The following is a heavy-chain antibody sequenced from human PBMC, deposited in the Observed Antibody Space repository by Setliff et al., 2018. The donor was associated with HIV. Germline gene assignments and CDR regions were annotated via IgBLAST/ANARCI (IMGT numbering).Heavy chain of an antibody. V-gene: IGHV1-46*01. Sequence: ASVKVSCKASGYTFTSYYMHWVRQAHGQGLEWMGIINPSGGSTSYAQKFQGRVTMTRDTSTSTVYMELSSLRSEDTAVYYCARGDPASYYNFWSGYASETFDIWGQGTMVTVSS. CDR3: ARGDPASYYNFWSGYASETFDI. J-gene: IGHJ3*02. D-gene: IGHD3-3*01. CDR1: GYTFTSYY. CDR2: INPSGGST.